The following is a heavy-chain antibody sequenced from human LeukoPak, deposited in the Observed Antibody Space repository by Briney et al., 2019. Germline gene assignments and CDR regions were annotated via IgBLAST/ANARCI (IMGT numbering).Heavy chain of an antibody. D-gene: IGHD1-1*01. CDR1: GFTFSTYD. CDR3: AKRLKTGTAAYYYYMDV. V-gene: IGHV3-30*02. J-gene: IGHJ6*03. CDR2: IRFDGSNR. Sequence: GGSLRLSCAASGFTFSTYDMHWVRQAPGEGLEWVAFIRFDGSNRYYADSVKGRFTISRDNSKNTLYLQMNSLRVEDAAVYYCAKRLKTGTAAYYYYMDVWGKGTTVTVSS.